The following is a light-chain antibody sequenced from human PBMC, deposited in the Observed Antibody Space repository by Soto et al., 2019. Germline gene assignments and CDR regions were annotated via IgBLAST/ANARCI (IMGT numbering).Light chain of an antibody. CDR3: YSYAGSYTFYV. CDR2: DVF. V-gene: IGLV2-11*01. Sequence: QSALTQPASVSWSPGQSITISCTGTSSDIGGYNLVSWYQQHPGKAPKLMIYDVFKRPSGVPDRFSGSKSGNTASLTISGLQAEDEADYYCYSYAGSYTFYVFGTGTKVTVL. CDR1: SSDIGGYNL. J-gene: IGLJ1*01.